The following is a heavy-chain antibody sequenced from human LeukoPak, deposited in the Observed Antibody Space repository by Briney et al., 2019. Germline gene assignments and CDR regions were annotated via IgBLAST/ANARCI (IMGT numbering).Heavy chain of an antibody. Sequence: VKPSETLSLTCTVSGGSISNYLWSWIRQPAGKGLEWIGRIYSNGNTNYYPSLKSRLTMSIDTSKNQFSLRLSSVTAADTAVYYCARGNGSGSPIDYCGQGTLVTVSS. CDR3: ARGNGSGSPIDY. CDR2: IYSNGNT. J-gene: IGHJ4*02. D-gene: IGHD3-10*01. V-gene: IGHV4-4*07. CDR1: GGSISNYL.